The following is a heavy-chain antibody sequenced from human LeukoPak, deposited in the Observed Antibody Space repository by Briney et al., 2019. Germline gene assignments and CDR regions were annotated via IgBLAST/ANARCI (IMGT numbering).Heavy chain of an antibody. CDR3: ARLAY. V-gene: IGHV3-66*04. Sequence: GGSLRPSCAASGFTVSSNYMSWVRQAPGKGLEWVSLIYSGGTTYYADSVKGRFTISRDNSKNTLYLQMNSLRAEDTAVYYCARLAYWGQGTLVTVSS. J-gene: IGHJ4*02. CDR2: IYSGGTT. CDR1: GFTVSSNY.